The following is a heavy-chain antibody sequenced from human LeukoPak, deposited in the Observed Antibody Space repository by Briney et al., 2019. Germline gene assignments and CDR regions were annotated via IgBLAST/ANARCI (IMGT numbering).Heavy chain of an antibody. D-gene: IGHD6-13*01. CDR2: IYYSGST. V-gene: IGHV4-59*08. CDR3: ARHSTAAAGTWWFDP. J-gene: IGHJ5*02. Sequence: SETLSLTCTVSGGSISSYYWSWIRQPPGKGLEWIGYIYYSGSTNYNPSLKSRVTISVDTSKNQFSLKLSSVTAADTAVYYCARHSTAAAGTWWFDPWGQGTLVTVSS. CDR1: GGSISSYY.